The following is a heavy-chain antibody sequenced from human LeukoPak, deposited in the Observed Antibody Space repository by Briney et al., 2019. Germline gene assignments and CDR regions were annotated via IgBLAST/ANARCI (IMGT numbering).Heavy chain of an antibody. CDR2: IYYSGST. CDR3: ARGYSLDY. J-gene: IGHJ4*02. CDR1: GGSISSGDYY. D-gene: IGHD5-18*01. Sequence: SQTLSLICTVSGGSISSGDYYWSWIRQPPGKGLEWIGYIYYSGSTYYTPSLRGRVTISVDTSKNQFSLNLSSVTAADTAVYYCARGYSLDYWGQGTLVTVSS. V-gene: IGHV4-30-4*01.